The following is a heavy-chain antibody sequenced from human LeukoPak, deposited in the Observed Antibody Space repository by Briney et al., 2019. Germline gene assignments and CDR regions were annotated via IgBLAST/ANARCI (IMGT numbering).Heavy chain of an antibody. J-gene: IGHJ4*02. CDR3: AREATWGEWYFDH. CDR2: IADDGGVK. Sequence: GGSLRLSCVASGITFSRHGMDWVRQAPGKGLEWVAVIADDGGVKQYADSVKGRFTVSRDNSKSTLYLQMNGLSVEDTAIYYCAREATWGEWYFDHWGQGTPVTVSS. CDR1: GITFSRHG. D-gene: IGHD3-3*01. V-gene: IGHV3-30*03.